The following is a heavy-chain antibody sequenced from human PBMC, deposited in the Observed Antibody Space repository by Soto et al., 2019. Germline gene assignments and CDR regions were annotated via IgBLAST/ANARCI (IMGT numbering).Heavy chain of an antibody. Sequence: QVQLVQSGAEVKKPGASVKISCSASGYTFTSYAMHWVRQAPGQSLEWVGWINGGDGDTRSSQKFQGRVTITRDTSANTVYMELTSLTSEDTAVYYCARSYYEILTAYYNWGQGTLVTVSS. J-gene: IGHJ4*02. CDR3: ARSYYEILTAYYN. CDR2: INGGDGDT. CDR1: GYTFTSYA. D-gene: IGHD3-9*01. V-gene: IGHV1-3*01.